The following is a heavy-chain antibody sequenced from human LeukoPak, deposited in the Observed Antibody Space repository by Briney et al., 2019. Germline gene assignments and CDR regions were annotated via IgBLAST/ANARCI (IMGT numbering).Heavy chain of an antibody. V-gene: IGHV3-21*01. CDR3: ARGAEYCSSTSCYIVY. Sequence: PGVSLRLSCAASGFIFSSNSMNWVRQAPGKGLEWVSSISSSSSYIHYADSVKGRFTISRDNAKNSLYLKMNSLRAEDTAVYYCARGAEYCSSTSCYIVYWGQGTLVTVSS. D-gene: IGHD2-2*02. CDR1: GFIFSSNS. CDR2: ISSSSSYI. J-gene: IGHJ4*02.